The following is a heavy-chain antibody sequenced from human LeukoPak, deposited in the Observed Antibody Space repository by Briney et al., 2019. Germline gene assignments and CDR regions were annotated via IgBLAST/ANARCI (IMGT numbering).Heavy chain of an antibody. V-gene: IGHV4-39*02. D-gene: IGHD3-22*01. CDR2: IYYSGST. J-gene: IGHJ4*02. CDR1: GGSISSSSYY. Sequence: SETLSLTCTVSGGSISSSSYYWGWIRQPPGKGLEWIRSIYYSGSTYYNPSLKSRVTISVDTSKNQFSLKLSSVTAADTAVYYCARDLYDSSGYYLEGYLDYWGQGTLVTVSS. CDR3: ARDLYDSSGYYLEGYLDY.